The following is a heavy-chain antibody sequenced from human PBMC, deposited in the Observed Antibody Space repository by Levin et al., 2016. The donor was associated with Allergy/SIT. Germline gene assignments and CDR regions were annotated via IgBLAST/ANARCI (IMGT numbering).Heavy chain of an antibody. Sequence: GGSLRLSCAASGFAFSSYAMGWVRQAPGKGLEWVASISASGGSTYYADSVKGRFTISRDNSKKTFYLHMDSLRADDTAVYYCVKDESAGLAAADSWGQGTLVTVSS. CDR1: GFAFSSYA. CDR3: VKDESAGLAAADS. D-gene: IGHD6-13*01. V-gene: IGHV3-23*01. CDR2: ISASGGST. J-gene: IGHJ5*02.